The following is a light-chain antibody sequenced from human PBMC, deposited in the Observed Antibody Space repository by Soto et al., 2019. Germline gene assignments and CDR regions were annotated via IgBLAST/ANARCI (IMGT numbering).Light chain of an antibody. CDR3: QQYGSSPVT. V-gene: IGKV3-20*01. CDR1: QSVSSIY. CDR2: GAS. J-gene: IGKJ5*01. Sequence: EDVLTQSPGTLSLSPGERATLSCRASQSVSSIYLAWYQQKPGQAPRLLIYGASSRATGIPDRFSASGSGTDFPLTISRLEPEDFAVYYCQQYGSSPVTFGQGTRLEIK.